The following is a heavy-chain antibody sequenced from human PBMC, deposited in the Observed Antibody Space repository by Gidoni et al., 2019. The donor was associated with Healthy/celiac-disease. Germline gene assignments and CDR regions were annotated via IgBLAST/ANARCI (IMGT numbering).Heavy chain of an antibody. Sequence: EVQLVESGGGLVQPGGSLRLSCAASGSTFSSYWMHWVRQAPGTGLVWVSRINNDGSSTSYADSVKGRFTISRDNAKNTLYLQMNSLRAEDTAVYYCARVRAGVYSSGWFPNYYYYGMDVWGQGTTVTVSS. CDR2: INNDGSST. CDR1: GSTFSSYW. D-gene: IGHD6-19*01. V-gene: IGHV3-74*01. J-gene: IGHJ6*02. CDR3: ARVRAGVYSSGWFPNYYYYGMDV.